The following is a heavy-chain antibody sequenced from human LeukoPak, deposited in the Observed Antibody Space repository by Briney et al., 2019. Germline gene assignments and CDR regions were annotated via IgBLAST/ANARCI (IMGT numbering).Heavy chain of an antibody. CDR1: GGSISTYY. V-gene: IGHV4-59*01. D-gene: IGHD5-12*01. CDR2: IYHSGST. Sequence: SETLSLTCTVSGGSISTYYWSWIRQPPGKGLEWIGYIYHSGSTNYNPSLKSRVTISVDTSQNQFYLKLSSVTAADTAEYYCARDGYSGSDALWGQGTLVTVSS. CDR3: ARDGYSGSDAL. J-gene: IGHJ4*02.